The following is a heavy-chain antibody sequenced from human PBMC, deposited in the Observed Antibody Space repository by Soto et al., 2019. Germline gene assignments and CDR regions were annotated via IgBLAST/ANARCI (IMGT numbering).Heavy chain of an antibody. CDR2: ISSSGSTI. J-gene: IGHJ6*02. Sequence: PGGSLRLSCAASGFTFSSYEMNWVRQAPGKGLEWVSYISSSGSTIYYADSVKGRFTISRDNAKNSLYLQMNSLRAEDTAVYYCARGGSSGWYYYGMDVWGQGTTVTVSS. V-gene: IGHV3-48*03. CDR1: GFTFSSYE. CDR3: ARGGSSGWYYYGMDV. D-gene: IGHD6-19*01.